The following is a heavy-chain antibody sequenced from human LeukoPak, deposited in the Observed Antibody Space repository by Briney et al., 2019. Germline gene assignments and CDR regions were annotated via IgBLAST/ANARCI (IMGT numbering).Heavy chain of an antibody. Sequence: GSLRLSCAASGFTFSSYAMHWVRQAPGKGLEWVAVISYDGSNKYYADSVKGRFTISRDNSKNTLYLRMNSLRAEDTAVYYCARADTVAGTPFDYWGQGTLVTVSS. D-gene: IGHD6-19*01. CDR3: ARADTVAGTPFDY. CDR1: GFTFSSYA. V-gene: IGHV3-30-3*01. J-gene: IGHJ4*02. CDR2: ISYDGSNK.